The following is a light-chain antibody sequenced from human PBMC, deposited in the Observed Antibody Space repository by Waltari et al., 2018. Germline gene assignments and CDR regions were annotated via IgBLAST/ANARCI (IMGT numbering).Light chain of an antibody. CDR3: STWDDSLNNLV. J-gene: IGLJ2*01. Sequence: QSVLTQPPSVSGTPGQRVTISCSGSSTNTGSRTINWYRQLPGTAPKLLIFSNHRRPAGGPDRLSASKSGTSASLSISGLQSEDEGTYDCSTWDDSLNNLVFGGGTKLTVL. CDR2: SNH. CDR1: STNTGSRT. V-gene: IGLV1-44*01.